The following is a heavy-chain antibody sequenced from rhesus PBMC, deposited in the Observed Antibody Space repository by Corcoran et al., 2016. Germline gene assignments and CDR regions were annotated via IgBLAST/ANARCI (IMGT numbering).Heavy chain of an antibody. D-gene: IGHD1-44*02. CDR2: IYGSGSSP. Sequence: QLQLQESGPGLVQPSETLSVTCTVSGGSIGSRSWSWIRQVPGKGLEWIGYIYGSGSSPNYNPALKSRIILSVDTSKNNLTRNLRSVTAADTAAYFCATGRERYYFEIWGQGVLVTVSS. J-gene: IGHJ4*01. V-gene: IGHV4-169*02. CDR3: ATGRERYYFEI. CDR1: GGSIGSRS.